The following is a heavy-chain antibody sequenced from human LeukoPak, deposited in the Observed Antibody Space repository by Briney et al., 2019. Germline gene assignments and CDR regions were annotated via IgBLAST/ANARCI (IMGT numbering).Heavy chain of an antibody. CDR3: ARGVLMVNAIPNYFDY. CDR2: INHSGST. D-gene: IGHD2-8*01. J-gene: IGHJ4*02. CDR1: GGSFSGYY. V-gene: IGHV4-34*01. Sequence: SETLSLTCAVYGGSFSGYYWSWIRQPPGKGLEWIGEINHSGSTNYNPSLKSRVTISVDTSKNQFSLKLSSVTAADTAVYYCARGVLMVNAIPNYFDYWGQGTLVTVSS.